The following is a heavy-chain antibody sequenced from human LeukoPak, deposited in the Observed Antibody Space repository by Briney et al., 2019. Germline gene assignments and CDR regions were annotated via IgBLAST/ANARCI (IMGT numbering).Heavy chain of an antibody. CDR1: GDSISSSDHY. D-gene: IGHD2-15*01. V-gene: IGHV4-39*07. Sequence: SETLSLTCTVSGDSISSSDHYWGWIRQPPGKGLEWIGSVYYSGSTYYNPSLKSRVTISVDTSKNQFSLKLSSVTAADTAVYYCARVGLKKRIPQRYNWFDPWGQGTLVTVSS. J-gene: IGHJ5*02. CDR3: ARVGLKKRIPQRYNWFDP. CDR2: VYYSGST.